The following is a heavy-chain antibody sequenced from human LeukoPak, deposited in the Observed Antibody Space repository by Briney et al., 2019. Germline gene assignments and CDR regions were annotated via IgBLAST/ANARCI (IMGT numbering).Heavy chain of an antibody. CDR3: ARSLWPEDY. D-gene: IGHD2-21*01. V-gene: IGHV3-23*01. Sequence: GGSLRLSCAASGFTFSNYAMSWVRQAPGKGLDWVSAITDDGGSTYHADSVKGRFTISRDNSKNSVYLQMNSLRAEDTAVYYCARSLWPEDYWGQGILVTVSS. J-gene: IGHJ4*02. CDR2: ITDDGGST. CDR1: GFTFSNYA.